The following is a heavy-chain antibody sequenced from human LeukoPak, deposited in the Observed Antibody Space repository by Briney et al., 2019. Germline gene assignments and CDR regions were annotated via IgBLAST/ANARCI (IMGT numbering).Heavy chain of an antibody. V-gene: IGHV3-30*04. J-gene: IGHJ6*04. Sequence: GRSLRLSCAASGFTFSSYAMHWVRQAPGKGLEWVAVISYDGSNKYYADSVKGRFTISRDNSKNTLYLQMNSLRAEDTAVYYCARGYGDEDYYYGMDVWGKGTTVTVSS. CDR2: ISYDGSNK. CDR3: ARGYGDEDYYYGMDV. CDR1: GFTFSSYA. D-gene: IGHD4-17*01.